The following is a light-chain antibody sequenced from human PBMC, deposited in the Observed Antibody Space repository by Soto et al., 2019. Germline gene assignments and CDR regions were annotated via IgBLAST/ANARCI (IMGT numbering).Light chain of an antibody. CDR2: EAF. J-gene: IGLJ3*02. CDR3: GTWDTSLSNWV. Sequence: QSALTQPASVSGSPGQSITISCTGTSTDVGSFNLVSWYQQHPGKAPKLIIYEAFMRPSGVSNRFSGSKSGNTASLTISGLQAEDEADYYCGTWDTSLSNWVFGGGTKVTVL. CDR1: STDVGSFNL. V-gene: IGLV2-23*01.